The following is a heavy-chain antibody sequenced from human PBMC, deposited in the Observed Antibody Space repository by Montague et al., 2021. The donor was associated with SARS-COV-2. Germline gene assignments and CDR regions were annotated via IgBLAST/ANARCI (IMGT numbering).Heavy chain of an antibody. CDR1: GFTFGSYA. CDR3: ARDHVNRRGAEGILRILGVVTSKYFDH. V-gene: IGHV3-30*04. D-gene: IGHD3-3*01. CDR2: ISYDGSNK. J-gene: IGHJ4*02. Sequence: SLRLSCAASGFTFGSYAMPWVRQAPGKGLEWVASISYDGSNKYYADSVKGRFTISRDNSKNTLYLQLNSLRAEDTAVYYCARDHVNRRGAEGILRILGVVTSKYFDHWGQGTLVAVSS.